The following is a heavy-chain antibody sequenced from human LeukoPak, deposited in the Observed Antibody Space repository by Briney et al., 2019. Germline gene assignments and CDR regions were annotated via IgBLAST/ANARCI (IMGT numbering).Heavy chain of an antibody. CDR3: ARRYSWDDVFDY. V-gene: IGHV4-39*01. CDR1: GGSMSSSSYY. Sequence: KPSETLSLTCTVSGGSMSSSSYYWGCIRPPPGKGLVWIGTISYSGNTYYNPSLKSRVTMSVDTSKKQFSLKLSSVTAADTAVYYCARRYSWDDVFDYWGQGTLGT. CDR2: ISYSGNT. D-gene: IGHD1-20*01. J-gene: IGHJ4*02.